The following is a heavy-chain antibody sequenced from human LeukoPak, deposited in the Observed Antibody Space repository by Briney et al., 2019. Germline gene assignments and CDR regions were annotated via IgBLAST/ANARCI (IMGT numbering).Heavy chain of an antibody. J-gene: IGHJ4*02. CDR1: GYPISNGFYW. D-gene: IGHD2/OR15-2a*01. V-gene: IGHV2-70*11. Sequence: TLSLTCTVSGYPISNGFYWAWIRQPPGKALEWLARIDWDDDKYYSTSLKTRPTISKDTSKNQVVLTMTNMDPVDTATYYCVRTTPQNRADYWGQGTLVTVSS. CDR3: VRTTPQNRADY. CDR2: IDWDDDK.